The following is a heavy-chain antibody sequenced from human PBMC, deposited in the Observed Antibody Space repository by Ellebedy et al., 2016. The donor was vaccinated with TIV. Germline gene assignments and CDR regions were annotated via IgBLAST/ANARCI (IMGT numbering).Heavy chain of an antibody. Sequence: GESLKISXKGVGYTFTNYWIGWVRQMPGKGLEWMGIIYPDDSDTRYSPSFQGQVTISADKSINTAYLQWSSLKASDTAIYYCARPRITSDYDASGYYFDYWGQGTLVTVSS. J-gene: IGHJ4*02. CDR2: IYPDDSDT. V-gene: IGHV5-51*01. CDR3: ARPRITSDYDASGYYFDY. D-gene: IGHD3-22*01. CDR1: GYTFTNYW.